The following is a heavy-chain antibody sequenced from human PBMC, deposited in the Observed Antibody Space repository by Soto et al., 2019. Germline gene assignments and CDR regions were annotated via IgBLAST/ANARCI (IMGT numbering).Heavy chain of an antibody. CDR3: ARGGHVVVVTAAFVY. CDR1: GNTFSNYY. J-gene: IGHJ4*02. CDR2: INPSGGHT. V-gene: IGHV1-46*03. Sequence: QVQLVQSGAEVKKPGASVKVSCKASGNTFSNYYIHWVRQAPGQGLEWMGTINPSGGHTTYAQKFLGRVTMTRDSSTSTLYMELTSLRFEDTAVYYCARGGHVVVVTAAFVYWGQGTLVTVSS. D-gene: IGHD2-21*02.